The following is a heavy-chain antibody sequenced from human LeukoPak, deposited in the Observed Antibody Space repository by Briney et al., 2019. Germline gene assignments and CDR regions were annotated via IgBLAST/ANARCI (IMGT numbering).Heavy chain of an antibody. CDR3: ASSKQSYSSSWYYFDY. CDR2: ISSSSGYI. J-gene: IGHJ4*02. V-gene: IGHV3-21*04. Sequence: GGSLRLSCAASGFTFSSYAMNWVRQAPGRGLEWVSSISSSSGYIHYADSVKGRFTISRDNSKNTLYLQMNSLRAEDTAVYYCASSKQSYSSSWYYFDYWGQGTLVTVSS. CDR1: GFTFSSYA. D-gene: IGHD6-13*01.